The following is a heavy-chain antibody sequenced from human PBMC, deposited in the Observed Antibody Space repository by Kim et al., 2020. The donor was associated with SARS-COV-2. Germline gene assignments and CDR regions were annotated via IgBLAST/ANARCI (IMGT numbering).Heavy chain of an antibody. CDR1: GFTFSSYW. Sequence: GGSLRLSCAASGFTFSSYWMSWVRQAPGKGLEWVANIKQDGSEKYYVDSVKGRFTISRDNAKNSLYLQMNSLRAEDTAVYYCARLGHYYYDSSGYGIWGQGTLVTVSS. V-gene: IGHV3-7*01. J-gene: IGHJ4*02. CDR2: IKQDGSEK. CDR3: ARLGHYYYDSSGYGI. D-gene: IGHD3-22*01.